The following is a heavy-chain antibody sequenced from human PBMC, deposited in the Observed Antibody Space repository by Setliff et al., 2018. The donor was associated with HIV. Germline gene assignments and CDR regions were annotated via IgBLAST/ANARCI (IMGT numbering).Heavy chain of an antibody. CDR2: IYASGST. CDR1: GDSTSKYS. V-gene: IGHV4-4*07. D-gene: IGHD6-13*01. CDR3: AGGHSSDWYGLKYYFDY. J-gene: IGHJ4*02. Sequence: PSETLSLTCSVSGDSTSKYSWSWIRQPAGKGLEWIGRIYASGSTNYNPSLKGRVTMSVDPSKNQLTLKSTSLTAADTGVYYGAGGHSSDWYGLKYYFDYWGQGNLVTVSS.